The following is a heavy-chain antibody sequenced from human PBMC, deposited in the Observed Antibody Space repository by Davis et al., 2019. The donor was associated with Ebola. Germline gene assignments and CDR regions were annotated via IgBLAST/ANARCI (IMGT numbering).Heavy chain of an antibody. CDR3: ARRLQTGIYEN. CDR1: GFTVSSDN. CDR2: IYSGGGGT. D-gene: IGHD1-1*01. V-gene: IGHV3-53*01. J-gene: IGHJ4*02. Sequence: GESLKISCATSGFTVSSDNLSWVRQSPGKGLEWVSVIYSGGGGTNYADSVKGRFIISRDNSRSTLYLQMNSLRAEDTAIYYCARRLQTGIYENWGQGTLVTVSS.